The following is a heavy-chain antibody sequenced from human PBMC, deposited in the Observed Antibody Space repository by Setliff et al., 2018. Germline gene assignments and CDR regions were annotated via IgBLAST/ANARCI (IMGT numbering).Heavy chain of an antibody. J-gene: IGHJ6*03. CDR3: ARGGRPHQETVDTAMATDYYYYYMDV. Sequence: GALRLPCAAPGLTFSNFSIPWVRQGPGKEMEVFSAISSDGGRTYYVDSVKGRFTISRDNSKNTLYLQMGSLRSEDTAVCYCARGGRPHQETVDTAMATDYYYYYMDVWGKGTTVTVSS. CDR2: ISSDGGRT. V-gene: IGHV3-64*02. CDR1: GLTFSNFS. D-gene: IGHD5-18*01.